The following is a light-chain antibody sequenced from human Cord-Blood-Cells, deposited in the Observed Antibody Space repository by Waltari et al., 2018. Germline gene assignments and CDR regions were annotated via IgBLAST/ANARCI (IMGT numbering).Light chain of an antibody. J-gene: IGKJ1*01. CDR2: AAS. CDR1: PRTSSY. Sequence: AIRITQSPSSLSASTGARVTITCRASPRTSSYLAWYQQKPGKAPKLLSYAASTLQSGVPSRFSGSESGTDFTLTISCLQSEDFATYYCQQYYSYPWTFGQGTKVEIK. V-gene: IGKV1-8*01. CDR3: QQYYSYPWT.